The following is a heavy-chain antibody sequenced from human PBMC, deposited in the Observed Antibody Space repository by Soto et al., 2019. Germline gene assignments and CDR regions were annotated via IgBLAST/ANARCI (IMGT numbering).Heavy chain of an antibody. Sequence: PSETLSLTCTVSGGSISNSDYYWGWIRQPPGKGLEWIGYIYYSGSTNYNPSLKSRVTISVDTSKNQFSLKLSSVTAADTAVYYCARHALFFGIPALIDYWGQGTLVTVSS. CDR3: ARHALFFGIPALIDY. V-gene: IGHV4-61*05. J-gene: IGHJ4*02. D-gene: IGHD3-10*01. CDR1: GGSISNSDYY. CDR2: IYYSGST.